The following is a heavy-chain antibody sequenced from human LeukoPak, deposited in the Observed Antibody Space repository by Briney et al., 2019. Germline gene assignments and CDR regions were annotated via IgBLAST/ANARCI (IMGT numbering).Heavy chain of an antibody. CDR3: AKDMSGGYYDSSGLLI. V-gene: IGHV3-9*01. D-gene: IGHD3-22*01. CDR1: GFTFDDYA. J-gene: IGHJ3*02. CDR2: ISWNSGSI. Sequence: GGSLRLSCAASGFTFDDYAMHWVRQAPGKGLEWVSGISWNSGSIGYADSVKGRFTISRDNAKNSLYLQMNSLRAEDTALYYCAKDMSGGYYDSSGLLIWGQGTMVTVSS.